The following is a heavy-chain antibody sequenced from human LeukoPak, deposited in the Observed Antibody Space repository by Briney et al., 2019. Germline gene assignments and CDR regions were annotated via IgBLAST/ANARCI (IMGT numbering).Heavy chain of an antibody. Sequence: ASVKVSCKASGYTFTSYGISWVRQAPGQGLEWMGWISAYNGNTNYAQKLQGRVTMTTDTSTSTAYMELRSLRSDDTAVYYCARGGGSYSVYYYYGMDVWGQGTTVTVSS. J-gene: IGHJ6*02. CDR1: GYTFTSYG. V-gene: IGHV1-18*01. CDR2: ISAYNGNT. CDR3: ARGGGSYSVYYYYGMDV. D-gene: IGHD1-26*01.